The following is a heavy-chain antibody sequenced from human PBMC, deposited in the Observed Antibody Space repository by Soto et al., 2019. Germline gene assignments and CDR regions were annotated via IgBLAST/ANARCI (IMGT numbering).Heavy chain of an antibody. Sequence: GGSLRLSCAASGFPFSGAWMNWVRQAPGKGLEWVGRIKSKTDGGTTDYAAPVKGRFTISRDDSKDTLYLQMNSLKTEDTAVYYCTTLSITIFGVVLMDVWGQGTTVTVSS. D-gene: IGHD3-3*01. CDR2: IKSKTDGGTT. V-gene: IGHV3-15*07. J-gene: IGHJ6*02. CDR1: GFPFSGAW. CDR3: TTLSITIFGVVLMDV.